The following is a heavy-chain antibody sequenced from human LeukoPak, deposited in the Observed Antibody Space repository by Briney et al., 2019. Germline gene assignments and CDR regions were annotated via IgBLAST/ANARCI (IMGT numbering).Heavy chain of an antibody. Sequence: GASVKVSCKAPGYTFTNFGITWVRQAPGQGLEWMGWISAYNGDTNYLQKLQGRVTMTIDTSATTAYMELRSLRSDDTAVYYCARGGVGLGIITPNWFDPWGQGTPVTVSS. V-gene: IGHV1-18*01. CDR2: ISAYNGDT. J-gene: IGHJ5*02. CDR1: GYTFTNFG. CDR3: ARGGVGLGIITPNWFDP. D-gene: IGHD3-22*01.